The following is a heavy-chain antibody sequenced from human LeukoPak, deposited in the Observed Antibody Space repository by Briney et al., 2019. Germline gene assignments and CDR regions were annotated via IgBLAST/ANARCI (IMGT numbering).Heavy chain of an antibody. D-gene: IGHD6-6*01. V-gene: IGHV4-4*02. CDR3: ARVAARGYYYYYYMDV. CDR1: GDSVTSNHW. CDR2: IYRGGSP. J-gene: IGHJ6*03. Sequence: SETLSLTCSVSGDSVTSNHWWSWLRQPPGKRLEWIAEIYRGGSPFYNPSLKSRVTISLDKSKNQFSLTLTSVTTADTAVYYCARVAARGYYYYYYMDVWGKGTTVTVSS.